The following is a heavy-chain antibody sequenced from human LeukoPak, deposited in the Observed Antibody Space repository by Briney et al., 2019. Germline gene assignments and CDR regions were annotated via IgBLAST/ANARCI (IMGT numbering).Heavy chain of an antibody. Sequence: GGSLRLSCAGSGFTFSDAWVSWVRQAPGMGLEWVGRIKSKTDGGTTDYAAPVKGRFSISRDDSSGTLYLLMNSLKIEDTAVYYCSTSLRGSDCCLDYWGQGTLVAVSS. J-gene: IGHJ4*02. V-gene: IGHV3-15*01. CDR2: IKSKTDGGTT. CDR1: GFTFSDAW. CDR3: STSLRGSDCCLDY. D-gene: IGHD2-21*02.